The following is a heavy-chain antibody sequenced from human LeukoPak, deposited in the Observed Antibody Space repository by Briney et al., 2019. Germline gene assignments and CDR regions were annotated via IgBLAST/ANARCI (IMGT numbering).Heavy chain of an antibody. CDR2: IYHSGRT. V-gene: IGHV4-38-2*01. J-gene: IGHJ4*02. Sequence: SETLSLTCAVYGGSFSGYYWGWIRQPPGKGLEWIGSIYHSGRTYYNPSLKGRVTISVDTSKNQFSLKLSSVTAADTAVYYCARVRGGDPYYDFWSGYSYYFDYWGQGTLVTVSS. CDR1: GGSFSGYY. CDR3: ARVRGGDPYYDFWSGYSYYFDY. D-gene: IGHD3-3*01.